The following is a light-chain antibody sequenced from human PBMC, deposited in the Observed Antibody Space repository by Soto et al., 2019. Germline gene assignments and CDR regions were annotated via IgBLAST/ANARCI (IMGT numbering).Light chain of an antibody. CDR2: GAS. V-gene: IGKV3-15*01. Sequence: IVLTQSPATMPVSPGERNTLYCRANQNIISNLAWYQQKPGQAPRLLIYGASTRATGVPARFSGSGSGTEFTLTTSSLQSEDFEVYYCQQYNNWPITFGQGTGLEIK. J-gene: IGKJ5*01. CDR3: QQYNNWPIT. CDR1: QNIISN.